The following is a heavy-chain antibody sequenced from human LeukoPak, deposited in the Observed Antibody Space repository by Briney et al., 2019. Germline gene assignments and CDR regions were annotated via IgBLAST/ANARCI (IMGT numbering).Heavy chain of an antibody. CDR3: ARGYYYDSSGNY. V-gene: IGHV3-30-3*01. J-gene: IGHJ4*02. D-gene: IGHD3-22*01. CDR1: GFTVSSNY. Sequence: GGSLRLSCAASGFTVSSNYMSWVRQAPGKGLEWVAVISYDGSNKYYADSVKGRFTISRDNSKNTLYLQMNSLRAEDTAVYYCARGYYYDSSGNYWGQGTLVTVSS. CDR2: ISYDGSNK.